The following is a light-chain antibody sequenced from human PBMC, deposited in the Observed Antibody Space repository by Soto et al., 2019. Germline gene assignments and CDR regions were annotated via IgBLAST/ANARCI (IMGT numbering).Light chain of an antibody. Sequence: DIQMTQSPSSLSASVGDRVTITCRASQSISNYLNWYQQKPGKAPKLLIYGASTLQSGVPSRFSGSGSGTDFTLTISSLQPEDFATYFCQQSYRTPITFGQGTRLEIK. CDR1: QSISNY. V-gene: IGKV1-39*01. J-gene: IGKJ5*01. CDR3: QQSYRTPIT. CDR2: GAS.